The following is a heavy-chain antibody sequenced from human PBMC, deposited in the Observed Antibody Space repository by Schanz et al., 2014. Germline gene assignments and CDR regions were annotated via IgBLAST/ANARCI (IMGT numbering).Heavy chain of an antibody. CDR2: VFPNGIT. CDR3: ARDTTWRLDL. V-gene: IGHV4-61*02. CDR1: GGSISSGTYY. Sequence: QVQLQESGPGLVKPSQTLSLTCIVSGGSISSGTYYWSWIRQPAGKALEWVGRVFPNGITNYDPSLKRRVTIPLDTSKNQSSLTLTSLTAADTAVYYCARDTTWRLDLWGRGTLVTVSA. D-gene: IGHD1-1*01. J-gene: IGHJ2*01.